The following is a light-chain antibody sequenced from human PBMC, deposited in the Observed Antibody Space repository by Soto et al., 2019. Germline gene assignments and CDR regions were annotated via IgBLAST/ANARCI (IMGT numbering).Light chain of an antibody. Sequence: DIKMTQSPSTLSASVGDRVTITCRASQSISSWLAWYQQKPGKATKLLIYDASSLESGVPSRFSGSGSGTEFTLTISSLQPDDFATYYCQQYNSYWTFGQGTKVDI. CDR3: QQYNSYWT. V-gene: IGKV1-5*01. CDR1: QSISSW. J-gene: IGKJ1*01. CDR2: DAS.